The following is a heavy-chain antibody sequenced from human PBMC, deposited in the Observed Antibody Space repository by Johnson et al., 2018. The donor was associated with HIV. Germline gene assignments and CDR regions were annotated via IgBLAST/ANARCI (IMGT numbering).Heavy chain of an antibody. D-gene: IGHD3/OR15-3a*01. CDR1: GFTFSSYG. J-gene: IGHJ3*02. V-gene: IGHV3-33*01. CDR2: IWYDGNNK. CDR3: AREGLILDRNDAFDI. Sequence: QVQLVESGGGVVQPGRSLRLSCAASGFTFSSYGMHWVRQAPGKGLEWVAVIWYDGNNKYYADSVKGRFIISRDNAKNSLYLQMNSLRAEDTAVYYCAREGLILDRNDAFDIWGQGTMVTVSS.